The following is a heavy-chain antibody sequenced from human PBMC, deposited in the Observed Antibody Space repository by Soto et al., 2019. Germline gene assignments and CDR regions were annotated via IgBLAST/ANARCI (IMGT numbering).Heavy chain of an antibody. CDR2: ISSNGGRT. Sequence: EVQLLESGGGLVQPGESLRRSCAASGFTFGNYFMNWFRQAPGKGLEWVSDISSNGGRTHYADSVRGRFTISRDNSRNTLYLQMSSLRAEDTALYYCAKDLHWYGMDVWAQGTTVTVSS. V-gene: IGHV3-23*01. CDR3: AKDLHWYGMDV. CDR1: GFTFGNYF. D-gene: IGHD1-1*01. J-gene: IGHJ6*02.